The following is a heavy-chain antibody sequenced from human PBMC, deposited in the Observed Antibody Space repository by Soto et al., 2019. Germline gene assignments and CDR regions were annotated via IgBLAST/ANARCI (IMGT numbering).Heavy chain of an antibody. Sequence: QVQLVQSGADLKKPGASVKVSCEASGFTFTNYGISWVRQAPGQGLEWMGWINAYNGKKNYAQKLQGRVTMTTDASTSTAYMELRSLRPDDTAVYYCARDVEFWRGYYDYGGEGTLVTVSS. J-gene: IGHJ4*02. CDR3: ARDVEFWRGYYDY. V-gene: IGHV1-18*01. CDR1: GFTFTNYG. D-gene: IGHD1-1*01. CDR2: INAYNGKK.